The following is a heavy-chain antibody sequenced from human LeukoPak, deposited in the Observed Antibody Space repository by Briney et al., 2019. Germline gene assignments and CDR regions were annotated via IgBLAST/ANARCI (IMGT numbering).Heavy chain of an antibody. J-gene: IGHJ6*02. D-gene: IGHD5-18*01. CDR3: ARVMPQLWFPPTYYYGMDV. Sequence: PGGSLRLSCAASGFTFSSYSMNWVRQAPGKGLEWVSYISSSSSTTYYADSVKGRFTISRHNSKNTLYLQMNSLRAEDTAVYYCARVMPQLWFPPTYYYGMDVWGQGTTVTVSS. CDR2: ISSSSSTT. V-gene: IGHV3-48*01. CDR1: GFTFSSYS.